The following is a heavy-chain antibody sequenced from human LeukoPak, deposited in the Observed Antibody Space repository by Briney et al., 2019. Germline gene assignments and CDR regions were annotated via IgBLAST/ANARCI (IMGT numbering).Heavy chain of an antibody. CDR1: GYTLTGLS. CDR3: AVGATRRFWFDP. CDR2: FDPEDGET. V-gene: IGHV1-24*01. D-gene: IGHD1-26*01. J-gene: IGHJ5*02. Sequence: RASVKVSCKVSGYTLTGLSMHWVRQAPGKGLEWMGGFDPEDGETIYAQKFQGRVTMTEDTSTDTAYMELSSLRSEDTAVYYCAVGATRRFWFDPWGQGTLVTVSS.